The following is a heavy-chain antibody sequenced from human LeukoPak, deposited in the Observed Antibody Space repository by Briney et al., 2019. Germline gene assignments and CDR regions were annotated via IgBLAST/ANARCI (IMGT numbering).Heavy chain of an antibody. V-gene: IGHV3-21*01. CDR3: ARAELVTANRYFDY. Sequence: PGGSLRLPCAASGFTFNTYTMNWVRQAPGKGLEWVSSISSSSSYIYYADSVKGRFTISRDNAKNSLYLQMNSLRAEDTAVYYCARAELVTANRYFDYWGQGTLVTVSS. J-gene: IGHJ4*02. CDR1: GFTFNTYT. D-gene: IGHD2-21*02. CDR2: ISSSSSYI.